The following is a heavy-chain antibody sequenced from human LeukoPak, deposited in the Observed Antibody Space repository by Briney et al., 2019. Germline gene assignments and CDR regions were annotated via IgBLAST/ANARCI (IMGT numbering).Heavy chain of an antibody. Sequence: GGSLRLSCAASGFTFSSYEMNWVRQAPGKGLQWVSYIGDTGSTTYYADSVKGRFTISRDNAKNSLYLQMNSLRAEDTAVYYCAISGYSSGSLVYWGQGTLVTVS. D-gene: IGHD5-18*01. V-gene: IGHV3-48*03. CDR2: IGDTGSTT. J-gene: IGHJ4*02. CDR3: AISGYSSGSLVY. CDR1: GFTFSSYE.